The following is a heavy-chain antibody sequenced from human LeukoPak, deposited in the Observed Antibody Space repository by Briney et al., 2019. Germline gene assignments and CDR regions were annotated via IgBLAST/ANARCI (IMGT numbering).Heavy chain of an antibody. V-gene: IGHV3-30*02. CDR3: AKGQAASGSYHPVFDY. CDR1: GFTFSSYG. J-gene: IGHJ4*02. D-gene: IGHD1-26*01. Sequence: QAGGSLRLSCAASGFTFSSYGMHWVRQAPGKGLEWVAFIRYDGSNKYYADSVKGRFTISRDNSKNTLYLQMNSLRAEDTAVYYCAKGQAASGSYHPVFDYWGQGTLVTVSS. CDR2: IRYDGSNK.